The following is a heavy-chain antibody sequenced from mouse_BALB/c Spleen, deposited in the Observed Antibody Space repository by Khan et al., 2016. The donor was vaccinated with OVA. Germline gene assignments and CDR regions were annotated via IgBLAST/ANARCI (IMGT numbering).Heavy chain of an antibody. V-gene: IGHV1S56*01. CDR3: ARGEAWLAY. CDR1: GYTFTTYY. CDR2: IYPENVNT. J-gene: IGHJ3*01. Sequence: QVQLKESGPDLVKPGASVRISCKASGYTFTTYYIHWVKQRPGQGLEWIGWIYPENVNTKYNAKFKGKATLTAAKSSSTAYMQLNSLTAEDSAVYFCARGEAWLAYWGQGTLVTVSA.